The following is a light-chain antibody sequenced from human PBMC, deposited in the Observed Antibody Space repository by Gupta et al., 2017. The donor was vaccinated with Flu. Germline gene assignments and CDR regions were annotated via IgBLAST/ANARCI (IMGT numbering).Light chain of an antibody. Sequence: EIVLTQSPATLSLSPGERVTLSCRASQSVSRYLAWYQQKPGQAPRLLIYDAATRAPGIPARCSGNGCGTDFTLTISSREPEDFAVYYCQLHDTRPPCTFGEGTKVEIK. CDR1: QSVSRY. CDR3: QLHDTRPPCT. J-gene: IGKJ4*02. CDR2: DAA. V-gene: IGKV3-11*01.